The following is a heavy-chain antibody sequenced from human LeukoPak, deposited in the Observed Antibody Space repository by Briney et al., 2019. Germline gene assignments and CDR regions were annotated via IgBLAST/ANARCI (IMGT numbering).Heavy chain of an antibody. D-gene: IGHD6-13*01. CDR1: GGSFSGYY. V-gene: IGHV4-34*01. Sequence: SETLSLTCAVYGGSFSGYYWSWIRQPPGKGLEWIGEINHSGSTNYNPSLKSRVTISVDTSKNQFSLKLSSVTAADTAVYYCARVXVGSSSWEALDYWGQGTLVTVSS. J-gene: IGHJ4*02. CDR2: INHSGST. CDR3: ARVXVGSSSWEALDY.